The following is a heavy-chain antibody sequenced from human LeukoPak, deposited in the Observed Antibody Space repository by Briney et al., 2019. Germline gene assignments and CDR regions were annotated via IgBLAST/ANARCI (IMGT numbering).Heavy chain of an antibody. CDR2: INHSGST. D-gene: IGHD3-10*01. Sequence: SETLSLTCAVYGGSFSGYYWSWIRQPPGKGLEWIGEINHSGSTNYNPSLKSRATISVDTSKNQFSLKLSSVTAADTAVYYCARSLTGGRHYYDYYYYYGMDVWGQGTTVTVSS. CDR1: GGSFSGYY. J-gene: IGHJ6*02. CDR3: ARSLTGGRHYYDYYYYYGMDV. V-gene: IGHV4-34*01.